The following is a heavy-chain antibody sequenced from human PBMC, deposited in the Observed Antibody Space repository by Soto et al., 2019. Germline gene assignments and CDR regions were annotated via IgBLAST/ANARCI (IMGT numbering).Heavy chain of an antibody. V-gene: IGHV1-69*01. CDR3: ARRFGPQIKSKHYYYGMDV. D-gene: IGHD3-10*01. Sequence: RLRHENGQGLEWMGGIIPIFGTANYAQKFQGRVTITADESTSTAYMELSSLRSEDTAVYYCARRFGPQIKSKHYYYGMDVWGQGTTVAVSS. CDR2: IIPIFGTA. J-gene: IGHJ6*02.